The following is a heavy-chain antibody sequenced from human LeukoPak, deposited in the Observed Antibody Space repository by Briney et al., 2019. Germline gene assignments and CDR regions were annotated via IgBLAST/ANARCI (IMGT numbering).Heavy chain of an antibody. Sequence: GGSLRLSCAASGFTFSSYWMTWVRQAPGKGLEWVANIKQDESEKYYVDSVKGRFTVSRDNAQNSLYLQMNSLRAEDTAVYFRARTVYYYAVDLWGQGTTVTVSS. CDR1: GFTFSSYW. CDR2: IKQDESEK. CDR3: ARTVYYYAVDL. V-gene: IGHV3-7*01. J-gene: IGHJ6*02. D-gene: IGHD4-17*01.